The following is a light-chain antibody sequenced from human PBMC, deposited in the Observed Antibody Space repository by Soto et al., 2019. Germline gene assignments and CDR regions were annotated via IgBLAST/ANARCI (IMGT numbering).Light chain of an antibody. J-gene: IGKJ4*01. V-gene: IGKV1-33*01. CDR2: DAS. Sequence: QMTQSPSSLSASVGDRVTITCQASQDMKNYLNWYQQKSGKAPKLLIYDASDLETGVPSRFSGSGSGTDFTFTINSLQSEDIATYYCQQYDNLPLSFGGGTKVDIK. CDR3: QQYDNLPLS. CDR1: QDMKNY.